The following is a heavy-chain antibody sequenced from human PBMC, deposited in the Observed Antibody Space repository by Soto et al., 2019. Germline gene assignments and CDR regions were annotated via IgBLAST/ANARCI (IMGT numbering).Heavy chain of an antibody. CDR2: IIPILGIA. CDR3: ASLPVADVGLDI. J-gene: IGHJ3*02. D-gene: IGHD6-19*01. CDR1: GGTFSSYT. Sequence: QVQLVQSGAEVKKPGSSVKVSCKASGGTFSSYTISWVRQAPGQGLEWMGRIIPILGIAKYAQKFQGTVTITADKSRSTADMELSSLGSGERAVYYCASLPVADVGLDIWGQGTVVTVSS. V-gene: IGHV1-69*02.